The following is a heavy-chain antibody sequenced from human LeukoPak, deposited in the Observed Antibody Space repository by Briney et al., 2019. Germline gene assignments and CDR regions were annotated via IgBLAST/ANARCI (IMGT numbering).Heavy chain of an antibody. J-gene: IGHJ6*03. D-gene: IGHD3-10*01. Sequence: GSLRLSCAASGFTFSSYAMSWVRQAPGKGLEWVGEIIHSGRTNYNPSLESRVTLTVDKSKNQFSLILSSVTAADTAVYYCARPFAYSMDVWGKGTTVTVSS. CDR3: ARPFAYSMDV. CDR1: GFTFSSYA. CDR2: IIHSGRT. V-gene: IGHV4-34*12.